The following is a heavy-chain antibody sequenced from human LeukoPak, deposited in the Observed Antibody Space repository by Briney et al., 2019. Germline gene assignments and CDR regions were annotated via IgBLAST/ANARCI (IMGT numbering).Heavy chain of an antibody. V-gene: IGHV3-30-3*01. D-gene: IGHD3-10*01. CDR1: GFTFSGYA. CDR2: ISYDGSNE. CDR3: ARVGYYASGPFSYFDY. J-gene: IGHJ4*02. Sequence: PGGSLRLSCAASGFTFSGYAMHWVRQAPGKGLEWVAVISYDGSNEYYADSVKGRFTISRDNSKNTLYLQTNSLSVEDTAVYYCARVGYYASGPFSYFDYWGQGTLVTVSS.